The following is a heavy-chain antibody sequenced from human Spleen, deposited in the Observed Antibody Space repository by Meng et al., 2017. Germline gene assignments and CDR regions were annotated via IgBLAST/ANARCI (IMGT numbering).Heavy chain of an antibody. V-gene: IGHV3-23*01. D-gene: IGHD3-3*01. CDR2: ISSSGGST. J-gene: IGHJ4*02. Sequence: EVQLLESGGGLVQPGGSLRLSCVASGFTFNNYAMSWVRLAPGKGLAWVSAISSSGGSTYYADSVRGRFTISRDNSKNTLYVQMNSLRAEDMAVYYCAKESKSDFWSHFDYWGQGTLVTVSS. CDR1: GFTFNNYA. CDR3: AKESKSDFWSHFDY.